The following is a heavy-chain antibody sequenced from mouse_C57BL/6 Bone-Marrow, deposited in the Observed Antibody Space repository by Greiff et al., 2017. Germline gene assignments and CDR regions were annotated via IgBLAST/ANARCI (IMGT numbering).Heavy chain of an antibody. CDR3: ARGATVVATWDFDY. CDR1: GFTFSDYG. Sequence: EVQLVESGGGLVKPGGSLKLSCAASGFTFSDYGMHWVRQAPEKGLEWVAYISSGSSTIYYADTVKGRFTISRDNAMNTLFLQMTSLRSEDTAMYYCARGATVVATWDFDYWGQGTTLTVSS. J-gene: IGHJ2*01. CDR2: ISSGSSTI. D-gene: IGHD1-1*01. V-gene: IGHV5-17*01.